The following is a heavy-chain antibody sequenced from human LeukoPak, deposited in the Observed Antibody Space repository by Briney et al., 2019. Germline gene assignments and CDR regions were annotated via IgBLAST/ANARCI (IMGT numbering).Heavy chain of an antibody. CDR3: ARFGYSGWNLEY. V-gene: IGHV3-7*01. D-gene: IGHD5-12*01. CDR1: GFSFRDFW. Sequence: PGGSLRLSCAASGFSFRDFWMSWVRQSPGKGLEWVASINQGGSLNYYVDSVKGRFTISRDDDNSSLYVRMDSLRDEDTAVYYCARFGYSGWNLEYWGQGTLVTVSS. J-gene: IGHJ4*02. CDR2: INQGGSLN.